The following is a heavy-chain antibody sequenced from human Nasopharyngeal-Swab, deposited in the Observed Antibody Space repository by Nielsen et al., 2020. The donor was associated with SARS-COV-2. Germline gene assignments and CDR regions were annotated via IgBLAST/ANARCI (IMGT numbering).Heavy chain of an antibody. CDR3: AKGTGISVAAPLDS. D-gene: IGHD6-19*01. V-gene: IGHV3-9*01. J-gene: IGHJ4*02. CDR1: GFPFDDYG. Sequence: GGSLRLSCAASGFPFDDYGMHWVRQVPGKGLEWVSGINCNGGSIGSADSVKGRFTISRDNAKNALYLQMNSLRPDDTALYYCAKGTGISVAAPLDSWGQGTLVTVSS. CDR2: INCNGGSI.